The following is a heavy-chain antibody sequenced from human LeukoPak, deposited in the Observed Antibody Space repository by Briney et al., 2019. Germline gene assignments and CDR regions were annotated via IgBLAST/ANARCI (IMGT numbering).Heavy chain of an antibody. CDR2: ISGSGGST. J-gene: IGHJ6*02. V-gene: IGHV3-23*01. D-gene: IGHD6-6*01. Sequence: GGSLRLSCAASGFTFSSYAMSWVRQAPGKGLEWVSAISGSGGSTYYADPVKGRFTISRDNSKNTLYLQMNSLRAEDTAVYYCAKGVAARPYYGMDVWGQGTTVTVSS. CDR1: GFTFSSYA. CDR3: AKGVAARPYYGMDV.